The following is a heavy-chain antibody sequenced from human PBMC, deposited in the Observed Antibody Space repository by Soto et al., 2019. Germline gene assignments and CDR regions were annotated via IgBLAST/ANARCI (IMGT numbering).Heavy chain of an antibody. CDR2: ISYDGSNK. CDR3: ARDIAVAGHSGAYYYCGMDV. CDR1: GFTFSSYA. Sequence: QVQLVESGGGVVQPGRSLRLSCAASGFTFSSYAMHWVRQAPGKGLEWVAVISYDGSNKYYADSVKGRFTISRDNSKNTLYLQMNSLRAEDTAVYYCARDIAVAGHSGAYYYCGMDVWGQGTTVNVSS. J-gene: IGHJ6*02. V-gene: IGHV3-30-3*01. D-gene: IGHD6-19*01.